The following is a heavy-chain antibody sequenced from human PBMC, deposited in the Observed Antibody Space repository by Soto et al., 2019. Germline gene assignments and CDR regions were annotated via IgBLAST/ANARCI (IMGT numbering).Heavy chain of an antibody. D-gene: IGHD2-15*01. V-gene: IGHV3-33*01. CDR1: GFSFSFYG. CDR2: IWYDASKQ. Sequence: PGGSLRLSCETSGFSFSFYGMRWVRQAPGKGLEWVAVIWYDASKQFYAASVEGRFTISRDNSKAILYLQMNSLRAEDTAVYYCAAWAEGATEVHWGQGTLVTVSS. CDR3: AAWAEGATEVH. J-gene: IGHJ4*02.